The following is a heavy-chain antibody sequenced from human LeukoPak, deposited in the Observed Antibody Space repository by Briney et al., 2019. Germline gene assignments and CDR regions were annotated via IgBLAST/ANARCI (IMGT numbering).Heavy chain of an antibody. CDR2: ISSGGRTI. Sequence: EPGGSLRLSCAASGFTFSDYYMSWIRQAPGKGLEWVSYISSGGRTIYYADSVKGRFTMSRDNAKNPLYLQMNSLRAEDTAVYYCARPVVAATTPDTFDIWGQGTMVTVSS. D-gene: IGHD2-15*01. CDR3: ARPVVAATTPDTFDI. CDR1: GFTFSDYY. J-gene: IGHJ3*02. V-gene: IGHV3-11*04.